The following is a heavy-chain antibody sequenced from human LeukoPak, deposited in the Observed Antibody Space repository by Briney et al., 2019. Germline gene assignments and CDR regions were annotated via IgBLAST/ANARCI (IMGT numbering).Heavy chain of an antibody. D-gene: IGHD1-26*01. J-gene: IGHJ5*02. CDR3: AKLFGRPQRYNWFDP. V-gene: IGHV3-23*01. CDR2: MSGNGGST. Sequence: PGGSLRLSCAASGFTFSSYAMSWIRQAPGKGLEWVSGMSGNGGSTYYADSVKGRFTISRDNSKNTLYLQMNSLRAEDTAVYYFAKLFGRPQRYNWFDPWGQGTLVTVSS. CDR1: GFTFSSYA.